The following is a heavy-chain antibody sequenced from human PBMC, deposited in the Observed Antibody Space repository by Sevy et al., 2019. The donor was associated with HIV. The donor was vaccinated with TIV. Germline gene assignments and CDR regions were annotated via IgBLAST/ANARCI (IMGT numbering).Heavy chain of an antibody. CDR2: IYYSGST. V-gene: IGHV4-39*01. CDR1: GGSISSSSYY. D-gene: IGHD6-19*01. CDR3: ASPAVAGHYYYYYGMDV. J-gene: IGHJ6*02. Sequence: SETLSLTCTVSGGSISSSSYYWGWIRQSPGKGLEWIGSIYYSGSTYYNPSLKSRVTISVDTSKNQFSPKLSSVTAADTAVYYCASPAVAGHYYYYYGMDVWGQGTTVTVSS.